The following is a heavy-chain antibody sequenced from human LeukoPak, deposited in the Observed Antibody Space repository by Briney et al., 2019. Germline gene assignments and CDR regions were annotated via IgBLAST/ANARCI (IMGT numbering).Heavy chain of an antibody. CDR3: ARATYDSSAVDAFDI. J-gene: IGHJ3*02. D-gene: IGHD3-22*01. V-gene: IGHV3-11*01. Sequence: GWSLRLSCAASGFPFRDYFMSWIRQAPGKGLEWLAYTNTAGNTLYYADSVKGRFTISRDNAKKSLYLQMNTLRAEDTAVYYCARATYDSSAVDAFDIWGQGTMVTVSP. CDR1: GFPFRDYF. CDR2: TNTAGNTL.